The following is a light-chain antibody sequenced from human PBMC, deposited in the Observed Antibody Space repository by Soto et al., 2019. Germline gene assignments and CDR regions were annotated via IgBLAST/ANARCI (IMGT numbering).Light chain of an antibody. V-gene: IGLV2-14*01. CDR2: DVS. J-gene: IGLJ2*01. Sequence: QSALTQPASVSGSPGQSITISCTGTSSDVGSYNYVSWYQQYPGKAPKLTIYDVSNRPSGVSYRFSGSKSGNTASLTISGLPAEDEADYYCSSYTTSSTHVVFGGGTKLTVL. CDR1: SSDVGSYNY. CDR3: SSYTTSSTHVV.